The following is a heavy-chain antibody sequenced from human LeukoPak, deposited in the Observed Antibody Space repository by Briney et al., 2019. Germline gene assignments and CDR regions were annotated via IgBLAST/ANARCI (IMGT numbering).Heavy chain of an antibody. J-gene: IGHJ4*02. D-gene: IGHD3-22*01. CDR3: ARDSSGYDSTAYYGDY. Sequence: ASVKVSCKTSGYTFTAYYLHWVRQAPGQGLEWMGWISAYNGNTNYAQKVQGRVTMTTDTSTSTAYMELRSLRSDDTAVYFCARDSSGYDSTAYYGDYWGQGTLVTVSS. CDR2: ISAYNGNT. CDR1: GYTFTAYY. V-gene: IGHV1-18*04.